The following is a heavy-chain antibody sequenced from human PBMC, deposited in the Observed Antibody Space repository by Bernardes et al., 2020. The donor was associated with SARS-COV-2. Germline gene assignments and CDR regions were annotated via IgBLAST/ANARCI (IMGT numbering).Heavy chain of an antibody. J-gene: IGHJ2*01. Sequence: GGSLRLSCAASGFTFSNYWMHWVRQAPGKGLVWVSRINSYGSTTNYADSVKGRFTVSRDNAKNTLYLQMNSLRAEDMAVYYCAPARIANWYFDLWGRGTLVTVSS. CDR3: APARIANWYFDL. CDR1: GFTFSNYW. D-gene: IGHD6-6*01. CDR2: INSYGSTT. V-gene: IGHV3-74*01.